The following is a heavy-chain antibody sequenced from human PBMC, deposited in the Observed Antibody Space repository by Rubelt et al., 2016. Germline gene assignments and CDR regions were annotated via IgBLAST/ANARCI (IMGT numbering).Heavy chain of an antibody. V-gene: IGHV3-23*01. Sequence: EVQLLESGRGMVQPGGSLRLSCAASGFNFWTHAMSWVPQAPGRGLEWVSSITGSGGTIYYADSVKGRFTICRDKSTNTLDLEMKRLRAGDTAVCYCGKDPVLTGYPLWPDRWGQGTLVTVSS. CDR1: GFNFWTHA. CDR2: ITGSGGTI. CDR3: GKDPVLTGYPLWPDR. J-gene: IGHJ5*02. D-gene: IGHD3-9*01.